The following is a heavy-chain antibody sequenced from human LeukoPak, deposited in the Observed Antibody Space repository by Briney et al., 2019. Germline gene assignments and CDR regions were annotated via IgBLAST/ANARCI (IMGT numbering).Heavy chain of an antibody. CDR2: IKSKTDGGTT. CDR3: AYGDYWNFDY. J-gene: IGHJ4*02. Sequence: ETLSLTCTVSGGSISSFYWSWIRQPPGKGLEWVGRIKSKTDGGTTDYAAPVKGRFTISRDDSKNTLYLQMISLKTEDTAVYYCAYGDYWNFDYWGQGTLVTVSS. V-gene: IGHV3-15*01. D-gene: IGHD4-17*01. CDR1: GGSISSFY.